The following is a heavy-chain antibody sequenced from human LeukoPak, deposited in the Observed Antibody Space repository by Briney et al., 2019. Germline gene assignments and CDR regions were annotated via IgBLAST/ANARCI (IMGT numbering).Heavy chain of an antibody. CDR3: ARSPITMVRGVLVDFDY. J-gene: IGHJ4*02. V-gene: IGHV1-46*01. D-gene: IGHD3-10*01. Sequence: ASVKVSCKASGYTFTSYYMHWVRQAPGQGLEWMGIINPSGGSTSYAQKFQGRVTITRDTSASTAYMELSSLRSEDTAAYYCARSPITMVRGVLVDFDYWGQGTLVTVSS. CDR2: INPSGGST. CDR1: GYTFTSYY.